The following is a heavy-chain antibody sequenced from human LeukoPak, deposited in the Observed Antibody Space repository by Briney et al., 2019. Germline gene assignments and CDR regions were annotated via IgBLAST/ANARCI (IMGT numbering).Heavy chain of an antibody. CDR2: IYYSGST. V-gene: IGHV4-59*08. Sequence: ASETLSLTCTVSGGSISSYYWSWIRQPPGKGLEWIGYIYYSGSTNYNPSLKSRLTISVHSSKNQFSLRLTSVTAADTAVYFCARAPAGSPLFDYWGQGTLVTVSS. J-gene: IGHJ4*02. CDR1: GGSISSYY. D-gene: IGHD2-15*01. CDR3: ARAPAGSPLFDY.